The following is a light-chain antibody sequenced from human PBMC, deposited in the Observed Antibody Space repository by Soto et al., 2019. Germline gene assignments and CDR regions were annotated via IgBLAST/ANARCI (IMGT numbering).Light chain of an antibody. J-gene: IGLJ2*01. CDR1: SSDVGGYNY. V-gene: IGLV2-14*01. Sequence: QSALTQPASVSGSPGQSITISCTGTSSDVGGYNYVSWYQQHPGKAPKLMIYDVSNRPAGVYNRFSGSKSGNTASLTISWLQAEDEADYYCSSYTSSSTLVVFGGGTKLTVL. CDR2: DVS. CDR3: SSYTSSSTLVV.